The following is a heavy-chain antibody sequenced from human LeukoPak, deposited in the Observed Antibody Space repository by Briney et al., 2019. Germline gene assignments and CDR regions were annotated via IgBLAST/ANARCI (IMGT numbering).Heavy chain of an antibody. CDR1: GGSISSSSYY. CDR3: ARRKSVGYCSSTSCYKYYYGMDV. D-gene: IGHD2-2*02. V-gene: IGHV4-30-4*08. J-gene: IGHJ6*02. CDR2: IYYSGST. Sequence: PSETLSLTCTVSGGSISSSSYYWGWIRQPPGKGLEWIGYIYYSGSTYYNPSLKSRVTISVDTSKNQFSLKLSSVTAADTAVYYCARRKSVGYCSSTSCYKYYYGMDVWGQGTTVTVSS.